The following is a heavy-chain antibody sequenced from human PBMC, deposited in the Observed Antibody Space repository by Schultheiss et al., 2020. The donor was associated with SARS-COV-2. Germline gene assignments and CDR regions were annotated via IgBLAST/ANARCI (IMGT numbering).Heavy chain of an antibody. CDR1: GGSISSYY. J-gene: IGHJ4*02. D-gene: IGHD3-10*01. CDR3: ARSRDYYYGSGSYYSFDY. CDR2: IYYSGST. V-gene: IGHV4-59*12. Sequence: SQTLSLTCTVSGGSISSYYWSWIRQPPGKGLEWIGYIYYSGSTNYNPSLKSRVTMSVDTSKNQFSLKLSSVTAADTAVYYCARSRDYYYGSGSYYSFDYWGQGTLVTVSS.